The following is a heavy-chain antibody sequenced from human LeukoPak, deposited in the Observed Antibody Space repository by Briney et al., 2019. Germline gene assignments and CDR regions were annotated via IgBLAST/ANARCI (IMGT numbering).Heavy chain of an antibody. Sequence: PGGSLRLSCVGSGFTFSMSAMHWVRQAPGKGLEWVASKEKDGRTEYNADSLKGRFTISRDNSKNTLYLQMKSLRAEDTAVYYCAKDPSLGGTYFWGQGTLVTVSS. CDR2: KEKDGRTE. V-gene: IGHV3-30*02. D-gene: IGHD6-25*01. CDR3: AKDPSLGGTYF. J-gene: IGHJ4*02. CDR1: GFTFSMSA.